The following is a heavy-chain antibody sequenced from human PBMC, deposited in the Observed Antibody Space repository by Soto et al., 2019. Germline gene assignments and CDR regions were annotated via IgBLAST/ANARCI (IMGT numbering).Heavy chain of an antibody. CDR2: MNPNSGNT. Sequence: QVQLVQSGAEVKKPGASVKVSCKASGYTFTSYDINWVRQATGQGLEWMGWMNPNSGNTGYAQKFPGRVTMTKDTAKSPDYMELSRRGSADTAVCYLAGTLYGDNVGYWGQGTLVTVSS. D-gene: IGHD4-17*01. V-gene: IGHV1-8*01. J-gene: IGHJ4*02. CDR3: AGTLYGDNVGY. CDR1: GYTFTSYD.